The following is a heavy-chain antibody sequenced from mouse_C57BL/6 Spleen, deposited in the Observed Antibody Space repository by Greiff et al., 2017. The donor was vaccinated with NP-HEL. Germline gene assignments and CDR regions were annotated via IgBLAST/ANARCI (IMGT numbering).Heavy chain of an antibody. J-gene: IGHJ4*01. CDR2: ISGGGGNT. V-gene: IGHV5-9*01. CDR3: ARQANWEAMDY. D-gene: IGHD4-1*01. CDR1: GFTFSSYT. Sequence: DVMLVESGGGLVKPGGSLKLSCAASGFTFSSYTMSWVRQTPEKRLEWVATISGGGGNTYYPDSVKGRFTISRDNAKNTLYLQMSSLRSEDTALYYCARQANWEAMDYWGQGTSVTVSS.